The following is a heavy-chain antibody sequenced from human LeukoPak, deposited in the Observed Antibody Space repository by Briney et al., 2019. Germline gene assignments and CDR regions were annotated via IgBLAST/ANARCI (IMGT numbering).Heavy chain of an antibody. CDR2: ISDYNGNT. D-gene: IGHD3-22*01. J-gene: IGHJ4*02. CDR1: GYTFTSYG. V-gene: IGHV1-18*01. Sequence: ASVKVSCKASGYTFTSYGISWVRQAPGQGLEWMGWISDYNGNTNYAQKFQGRVTITADESTRTAYMELRTLRSEDTAIYYCARGSGETGGYYYVYWGRGTPVTVSS. CDR3: ARGSGETGGYYYVY.